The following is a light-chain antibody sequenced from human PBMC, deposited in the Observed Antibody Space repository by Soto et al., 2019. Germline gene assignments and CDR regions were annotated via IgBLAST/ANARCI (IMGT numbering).Light chain of an antibody. Sequence: ETVLTQSPATLSLSPGERATLSCRASESVSNSLAWYQHKPGQAPRLLIYNASNRATGIPARFSGSGSGTDFTLNISSLEPEDFAVYFCQHRAGWPPALTFGGGTKVEIK. CDR3: QHRAGWPPALT. CDR1: ESVSNS. V-gene: IGKV3-11*01. J-gene: IGKJ4*01. CDR2: NAS.